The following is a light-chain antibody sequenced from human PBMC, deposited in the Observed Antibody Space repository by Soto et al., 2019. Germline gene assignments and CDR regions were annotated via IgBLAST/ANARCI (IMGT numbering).Light chain of an antibody. Sequence: AIQMTQSPPSLSASVGDRVIITCRASQDIRVDVGWLQQRPGHAPNLLIYAASSLHTGVPSTFTGSGSGTDCTPTINDLQPEDVATYCCLQEYDFPCTFGQGTKLEI. J-gene: IGKJ2*02. CDR2: AAS. CDR3: LQEYDFPCT. CDR1: QDIRVD. V-gene: IGKV1-6*01.